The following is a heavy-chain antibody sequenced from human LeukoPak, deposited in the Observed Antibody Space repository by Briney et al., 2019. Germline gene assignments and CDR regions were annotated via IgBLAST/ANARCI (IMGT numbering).Heavy chain of an antibody. D-gene: IGHD2-8*01. CDR3: ARVQGVSRDY. CDR1: GGSFSGYY. J-gene: IGHJ4*02. V-gene: IGHV4-34*01. CDR2: INHSGST. Sequence: PSDTLSLTCAVYGGSFSGYYWSWIRQPPGKGLEWIGEINHSGSTNYNPSLKSRVTISVDTCKNQFSLKLSSVTAADTAVYYCARVQGVSRDYWGQGTLVTVSS.